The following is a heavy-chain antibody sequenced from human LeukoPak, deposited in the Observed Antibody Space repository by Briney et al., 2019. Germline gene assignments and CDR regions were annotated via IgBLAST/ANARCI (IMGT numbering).Heavy chain of an antibody. CDR2: INPNSGGT. CDR3: ARGPPSPAVTTSWDFDY. V-gene: IGHV1-2*04. J-gene: IGHJ4*02. CDR1: GYTFTGYY. Sequence: ASVKVSCKASGYTFTGYYMHWVRQAPGQGLEWMGWINPNSGGTNYAQKFQGWVTMTRDTSISTAYMELSRLSSDDTAVYYCARGPPSPAVTTSWDFDYWGQGTLVTVSS. D-gene: IGHD4-17*01.